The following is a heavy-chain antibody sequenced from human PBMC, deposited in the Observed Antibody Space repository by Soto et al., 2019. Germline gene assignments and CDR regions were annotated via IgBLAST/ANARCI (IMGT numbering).Heavy chain of an antibody. J-gene: IGHJ4*02. CDR2: INTGNGNT. CDR3: ARDNPTTGFDF. Sequence: QVQLVQSGAEVKKPGASVKVSCKASGYSLSIFAIHWVRQAPGQSLQWLGWINTGNGNTEYSQKFQGRVTITRDTSTNTAYMELSSLRSEDTAVFCCARDNPTTGFDFWGQGTLVTVSS. V-gene: IGHV1-3*04. D-gene: IGHD4-17*01. CDR1: GYSLSIFA.